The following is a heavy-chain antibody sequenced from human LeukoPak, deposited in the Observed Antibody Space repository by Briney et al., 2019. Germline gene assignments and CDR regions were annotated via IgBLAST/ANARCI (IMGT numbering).Heavy chain of an antibody. D-gene: IGHD3-22*01. J-gene: IGHJ4*02. CDR1: GYTFTGYY. V-gene: IGHV1-2*02. Sequence: VASVKVSCKASGYTFTGYYMHWVRQAPGQGLEWMGWINPNSGGTNYAQKFQGRVTMTRDTSISTAYMELSRLRSDDTAVYYCARGFYYDSSGYYYDYWGQGTLVTVSS. CDR2: INPNSGGT. CDR3: ARGFYYDSSGYYYDY.